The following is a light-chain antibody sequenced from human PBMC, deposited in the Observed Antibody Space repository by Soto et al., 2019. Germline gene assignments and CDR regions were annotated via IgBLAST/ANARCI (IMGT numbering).Light chain of an antibody. CDR1: SSDVGGYNY. CDR3: SSYAGSNKVV. Sequence: QSDLTQPPSASGSPGQSVTISCTGTSSDVGGYNYVSWYQQHPGNAPKLILYEVSKRPSGVPDRFSGSKSGNTASLTVSGLQAEDEADYYCSSYAGSNKVVFGGGTNVTVL. J-gene: IGLJ2*01. V-gene: IGLV2-8*01. CDR2: EVS.